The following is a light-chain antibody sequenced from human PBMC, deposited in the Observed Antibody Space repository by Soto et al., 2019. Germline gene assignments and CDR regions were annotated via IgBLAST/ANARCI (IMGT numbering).Light chain of an antibody. CDR1: QSVSSSY. V-gene: IGKV3-20*01. CDR3: QQYGSSPLAT. Sequence: EIVLTQSPGTLSLSAGERATLSCRASQSVSSSYLAWYKQKPGQAPRLLIYGASSRATGIPDRFSGSGSGTDFTLTISRLETEDFAVYYCQQYGSSPLATFGQGTRLEIK. CDR2: GAS. J-gene: IGKJ5*01.